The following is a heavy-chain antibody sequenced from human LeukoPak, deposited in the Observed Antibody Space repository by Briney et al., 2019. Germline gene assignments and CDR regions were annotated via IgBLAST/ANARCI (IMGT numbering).Heavy chain of an antibody. J-gene: IGHJ5*02. CDR2: IKQDGSEK. V-gene: IGHV3-7*05. Sequence: GGSLRLSCAASGFTFSGYWMSWVRQAPGKGLEWVANIKQDGSEKYYVDSVKGRFTISRDNAKNSLYLQMNSLRAEDTAVYYCARGARMVYATDWFDPWGQGTLVTVSS. CDR1: GFTFSGYW. D-gene: IGHD2-8*01. CDR3: ARGARMVYATDWFDP.